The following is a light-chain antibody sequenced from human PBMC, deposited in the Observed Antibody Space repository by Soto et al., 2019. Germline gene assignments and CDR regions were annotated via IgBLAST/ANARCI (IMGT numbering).Light chain of an antibody. CDR3: QQYNTYWT. CDR2: KAS. Sequence: DIQMTHSPSTPSASVGDRVNIAFRASQSISSWLAWYQQKPGKAPNLLIYKASSLESGVPSRFSGSGSGTEFTLTISGLQPDDFATYYCQQYNTYWTFGQGTKVDI. CDR1: QSISSW. V-gene: IGKV1-5*03. J-gene: IGKJ1*01.